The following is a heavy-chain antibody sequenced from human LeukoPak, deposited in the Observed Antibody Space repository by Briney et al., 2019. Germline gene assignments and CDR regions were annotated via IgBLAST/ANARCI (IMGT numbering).Heavy chain of an antibody. D-gene: IGHD2/OR15-2a*01. V-gene: IGHV3-23*01. CDR1: GFTFSSYA. CDR2: FTASGAT. Sequence: GVSLRLSCAASGFTFSSYAMSWVRQAPGKGLEWVSTFTASGATYYADSVKGRFTISRDNSKNTLYLQMNSLRAEDTAVYYCARDRVPREYYHRSLADAFDIWGQGTLVTVSS. J-gene: IGHJ3*02. CDR3: ARDRVPREYYHRSLADAFDI.